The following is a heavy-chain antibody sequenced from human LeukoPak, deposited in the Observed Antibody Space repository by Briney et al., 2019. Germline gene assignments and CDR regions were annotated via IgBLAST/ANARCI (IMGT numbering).Heavy chain of an antibody. CDR3: AKSYGSGSYYRENYFDY. CDR2: ISGSGGST. V-gene: IGHV3-23*01. Sequence: GGSLRLFCAASGFTFSSYAMSWVRQAPGKGLEWVSAISGSGGSTYYADSVKGRFTISRDNSKNTLYLQMNSLRAEDTAVYYCAKSYGSGSYYRENYFDYWGQGTLVTVSS. CDR1: GFTFSSYA. D-gene: IGHD3-10*01. J-gene: IGHJ4*02.